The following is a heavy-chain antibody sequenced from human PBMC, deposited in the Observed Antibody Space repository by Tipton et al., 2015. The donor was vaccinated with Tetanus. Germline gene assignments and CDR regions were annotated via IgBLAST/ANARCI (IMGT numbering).Heavy chain of an antibody. V-gene: IGHV1-46*01. D-gene: IGHD6-6*01. CDR3: ARSSIAGRWFVP. CDR2: INPSGGST. CDR1: GYTFTSYY. J-gene: IGHJ5*02. Sequence: QSGPEVKKPGASVKVSCKASGYTFTSYYMHWVRQAPGQGLEWMGIINPSGGSTSYAQKFQGRVTMTRDTSTSTVYMELSSLRSEDAAVYYCARSSIAGRWFVPWGQGTLVTVSS.